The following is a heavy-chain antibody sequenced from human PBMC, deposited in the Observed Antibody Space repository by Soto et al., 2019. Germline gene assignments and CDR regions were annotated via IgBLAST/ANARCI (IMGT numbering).Heavy chain of an antibody. CDR2: INHSGST. Sequence: QVQLQQWGAGLLKPSETLSLTCAVYGGSFSGYYWSWIRQPPGKGLEWIGEINHSGSTNYNPSLKRRVTISVDTSKNQFSLKLSSVTAADTAVYYCARGLFQGSSTSWYYFDDWGQGTLVTVSS. V-gene: IGHV4-34*01. CDR1: GGSFSGYY. J-gene: IGHJ4*02. D-gene: IGHD2-2*01. CDR3: ARGLFQGSSTSWYYFDD.